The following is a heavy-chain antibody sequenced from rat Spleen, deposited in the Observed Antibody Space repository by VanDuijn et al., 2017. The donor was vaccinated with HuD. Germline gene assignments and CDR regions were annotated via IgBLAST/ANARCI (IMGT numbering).Heavy chain of an antibody. J-gene: IGHJ4*01. D-gene: IGHD1-1*01. CDR1: GFTFSDYG. Sequence: EVQLVESGGGLVQPGRSLKLSCVASGFTFSDYGMNWIRQAPGKGLGWVAYISSSSGTIYYADTVKGRFTISRDNAKNTLYLQLSSLRSEDTALYYCARRGYYSGYYYVMDAWGQGASVTVSS. V-gene: IGHV5-34*01. CDR3: ARRGYYSGYYYVMDA. CDR2: ISSSSGT.